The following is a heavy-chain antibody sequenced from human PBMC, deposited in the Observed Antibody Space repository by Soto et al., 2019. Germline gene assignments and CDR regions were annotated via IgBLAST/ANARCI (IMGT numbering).Heavy chain of an antibody. D-gene: IGHD6-19*01. CDR3: ARDSGLIAVAGRYSYYYGMDV. CDR1: GFTFSSYG. V-gene: IGHV3-33*01. Sequence: GGSLRLSCAASGFTFSSYGMHWVRQAPGKGLEWVAVIWYDGSNKYYADSVKGRFTISRDNSKNTLYLQMNSLRAEDTAVYYCARDSGLIAVAGRYSYYYGMDVWGQGTTVTVSS. CDR2: IWYDGSNK. J-gene: IGHJ6*02.